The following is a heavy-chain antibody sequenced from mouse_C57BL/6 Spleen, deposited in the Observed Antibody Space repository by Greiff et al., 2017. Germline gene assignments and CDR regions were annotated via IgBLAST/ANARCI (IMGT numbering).Heavy chain of an antibody. D-gene: IGHD1-1*01. V-gene: IGHV1-50*01. CDR2: IDPDVSYT. CDR1: GYTFTSYW. Sequence: QVQLQQPGAELVKPGASVKMSCKASGYTFTSYWMQWVKQRPGQGLEWIGNIDPDVSYTKYNQKFKGKATLTVDKSSRTAYMQLSSLTSEDSAVYYCACSGTVTFSYWGQGALVTVSA. J-gene: IGHJ3*01. CDR3: ACSGTVTFSY.